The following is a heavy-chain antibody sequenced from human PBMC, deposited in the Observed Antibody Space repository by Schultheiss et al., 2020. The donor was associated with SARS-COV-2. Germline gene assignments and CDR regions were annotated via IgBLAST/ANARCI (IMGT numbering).Heavy chain of an antibody. D-gene: IGHD1-1*01. CDR1: GGSISSGGYY. CDR2: IYYSGST. Sequence: SETLSLTCTVSGGSISSGGYYWSWIRQHPGKGLEWIGYIYYSGSTYYNPSLKSLVTISVDTSKNQFSLKLSSVTAADTAVYYCAREGTEGIDYWGQGTLVTVSS. V-gene: IGHV4-31*01. CDR3: AREGTEGIDY. J-gene: IGHJ4*02.